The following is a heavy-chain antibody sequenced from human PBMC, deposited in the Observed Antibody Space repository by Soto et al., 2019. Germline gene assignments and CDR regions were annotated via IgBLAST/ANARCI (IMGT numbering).Heavy chain of an antibody. Sequence: GGSLRLSCAASGFTFSSYSMNWVRQAPGKGLEWVSYISSSSSTIYYADSVKGRFTISRDNAKNSLYLQMNSLRDEDTAVYYCARDLDPMGKDGSGSRMGDYGMDVWGQGTTVTVSS. CDR2: ISSSSSTI. V-gene: IGHV3-48*02. J-gene: IGHJ6*02. CDR3: ARDLDPMGKDGSGSRMGDYGMDV. D-gene: IGHD3-10*01. CDR1: GFTFSSYS.